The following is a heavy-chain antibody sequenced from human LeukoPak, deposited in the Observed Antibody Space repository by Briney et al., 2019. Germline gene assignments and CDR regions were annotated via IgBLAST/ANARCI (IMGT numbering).Heavy chain of an antibody. J-gene: IGHJ6*02. CDR2: IDYSGST. D-gene: IGHD3-10*01. CDR3: AAVGGSGSTLDYYYYGMDV. V-gene: IGHV4-59*01. CDR1: GGSISSYY. Sequence: SETLSLTCTVSGGSISSYYWSWIRQPPGKGLEWIGYIDYSGSTNYNPSLKSRVTISVDTSKNQFSLKLSSVTAADTAVYYCAAVGGSGSTLDYYYYGMDVWGQGTTVTVSS.